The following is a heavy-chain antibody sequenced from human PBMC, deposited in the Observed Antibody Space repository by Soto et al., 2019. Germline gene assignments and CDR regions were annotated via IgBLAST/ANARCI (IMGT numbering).Heavy chain of an antibody. CDR3: AKSVVPAAMGVYYYYYYMDV. V-gene: IGHV3-23*01. CDR1: GFTFSSYA. Sequence: PGGSLRLSCAASGFTFSSYAMSWVRQAPGKGLEWVSAISGSGGSTYYADSVKGRFTISRDNSKNTLYLQMNSLRAEDTAVYYCAKSVVPAAMGVYYYYYYMDVWGKGTTVTVSS. D-gene: IGHD2-2*01. CDR2: ISGSGGST. J-gene: IGHJ6*03.